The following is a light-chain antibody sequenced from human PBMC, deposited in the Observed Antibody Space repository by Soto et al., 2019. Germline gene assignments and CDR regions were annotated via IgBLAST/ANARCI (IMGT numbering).Light chain of an antibody. CDR1: QSVGSN. CDR3: QQYKKWPRT. CDR2: DAS. J-gene: IGKJ1*01. V-gene: IGKV3-15*01. Sequence: ETVMTQSPATLSLSPGERATLSCRASQSVGSNLVWYQQKPGQAPRFLIYDASTRATGIPARFSGSGSGTEFTLTISSLQSEDFAVYYCQQYKKWPRTFGHGTKVDIK.